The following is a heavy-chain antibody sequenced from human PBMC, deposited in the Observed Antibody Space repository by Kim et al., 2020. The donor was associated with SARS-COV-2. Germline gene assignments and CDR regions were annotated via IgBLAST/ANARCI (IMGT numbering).Heavy chain of an antibody. J-gene: IGHJ4*02. CDR3: ARGQYDILTGYYCPHFLDY. CDR2: IYSGGST. Sequence: GGSLRLSCAASGFTVSSNYMSWVRQAPGKGLEWVSVIYSGGSTYYADSVKGRFTISRDNSKNTLYLQMNSLRAEDTAVYYCARGQYDILTGYYCPHFLDYWGQGTLVTVSS. V-gene: IGHV3-53*01. D-gene: IGHD3-9*01. CDR1: GFTVSSNY.